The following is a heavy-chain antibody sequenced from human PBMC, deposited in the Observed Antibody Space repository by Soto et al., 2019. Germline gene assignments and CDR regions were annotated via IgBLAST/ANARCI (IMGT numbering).Heavy chain of an antibody. Sequence: GASVKVSCKASGYTFTSYGISWVRQAPGQGLEWMGWISAYNGNTNCAQKLQGRVTMTTDTSTSTAYMELRSLRSDDTAVYYCASAVAATLHWFDPWGQGTLVTVSS. V-gene: IGHV1-18*01. CDR1: GYTFTSYG. D-gene: IGHD2-15*01. CDR2: ISAYNGNT. J-gene: IGHJ5*02. CDR3: ASAVAATLHWFDP.